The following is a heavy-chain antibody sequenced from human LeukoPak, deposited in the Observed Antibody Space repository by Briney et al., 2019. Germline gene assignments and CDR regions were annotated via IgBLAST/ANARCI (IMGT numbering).Heavy chain of an antibody. D-gene: IGHD6-19*01. J-gene: IGHJ5*02. CDR2: ITSSSYI. CDR3: AREMLAAVAAQS. Sequence: MPGGSLRLSCAASGFTFSSYSMNWVRQAPGKGLEWVSSITSSSYIYYADSVKGRFTISRDNAKNSLYLQMNSLRAEDTAVYYCAREMLAAVAAQSWGQGTLVTVSS. CDR1: GFTFSSYS. V-gene: IGHV3-21*01.